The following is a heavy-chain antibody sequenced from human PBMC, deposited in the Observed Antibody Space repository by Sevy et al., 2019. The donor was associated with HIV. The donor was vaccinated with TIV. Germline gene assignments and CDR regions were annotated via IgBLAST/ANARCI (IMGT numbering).Heavy chain of an antibody. Sequence: GGSLRLSCAASGLTFSSYWMSWIRQAPGKGLEWVANIKQDGSEKYYVDSVKGRFTISRDNAKNSLYLQMNSLRAEDTAVYYCPRARGVVPAAIPVYWGQRTLVTVSS. J-gene: IGHJ4*02. CDR2: IKQDGSEK. D-gene: IGHD2-2*01. V-gene: IGHV3-7*03. CDR3: PRARGVVPAAIPVY. CDR1: GLTFSSYW.